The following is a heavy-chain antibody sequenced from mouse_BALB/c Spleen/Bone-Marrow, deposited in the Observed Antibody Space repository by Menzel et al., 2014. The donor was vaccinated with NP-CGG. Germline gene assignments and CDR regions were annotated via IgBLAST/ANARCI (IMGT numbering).Heavy chain of an antibody. Sequence: EVQGVESGGGLVQPGGSRKLSCAASGFTFSSFAMHWVRQAPEKGLEWVAYISSGSSTIYYADTVMGRFTISRDNPKNTLFLQMTRLRSEDTAMYYCARSGSSSGYFDYWGQGTTLTVSS. CDR1: GFTFSSFA. J-gene: IGHJ2*01. D-gene: IGHD1-1*01. CDR3: ARSGSSSGYFDY. CDR2: ISSGSSTI. V-gene: IGHV5-17*02.